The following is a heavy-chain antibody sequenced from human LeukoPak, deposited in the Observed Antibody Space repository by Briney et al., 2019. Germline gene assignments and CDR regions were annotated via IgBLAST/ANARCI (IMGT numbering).Heavy chain of an antibody. Sequence: ASVKVSCKTSEYTFTTCAVHWVRQAPGQRLEWMGWIHSDSGNTKYSQKLQGRVTIARDTSASTIYMELSSLRFEDTAVYFYTIGLAGDWDAFDIWGLGTMVTVSS. D-gene: IGHD6-19*01. V-gene: IGHV1-3*01. J-gene: IGHJ3*02. CDR3: TIGLAGDWDAFDI. CDR2: IHSDSGNT. CDR1: EYTFTTCA.